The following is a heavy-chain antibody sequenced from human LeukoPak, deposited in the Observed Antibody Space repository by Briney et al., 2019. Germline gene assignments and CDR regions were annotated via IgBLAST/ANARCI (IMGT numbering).Heavy chain of an antibody. V-gene: IGHV4-34*01. CDR1: GGSFSSYY. D-gene: IGHD6-13*01. CDR3: ARGVAAAGTSPSRRGRTRLDY. CDR2: INHSGST. Sequence: PSETLSLTCAVYGGSFSSYYWSWIRQPPGKGLEWIGEINHSGSTNYNPSLKSRVTISVDTSKNQFSLKLSSVTAADTAVYYCARGVAAAGTSPSRRGRTRLDYWGQGTLVTVSS. J-gene: IGHJ4*02.